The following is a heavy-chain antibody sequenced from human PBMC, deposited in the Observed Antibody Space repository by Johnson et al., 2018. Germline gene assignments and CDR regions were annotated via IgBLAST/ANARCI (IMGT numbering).Heavy chain of an antibody. J-gene: IGHJ6*02. V-gene: IGHV3-30*18. Sequence: QVQLVQSGGGVVQPGRSLRLSCVASGFTFSSYGMHWVRQAPGKGLEWVAVISYDGSNKYYADSVKGRFTISRDNSKNTLYLQMNSLIAEDTALYYCAKDLEYSYGVLGFYYGMDVWGQGTTVTVSS. CDR2: ISYDGSNK. D-gene: IGHD5-18*01. CDR3: AKDLEYSYGVLGFYYGMDV. CDR1: GFTFSSYG.